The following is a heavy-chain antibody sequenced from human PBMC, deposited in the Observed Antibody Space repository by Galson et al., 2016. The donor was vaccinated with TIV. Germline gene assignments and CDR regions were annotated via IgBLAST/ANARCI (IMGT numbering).Heavy chain of an antibody. CDR1: GYTFTDYY. CDR2: INPNSGGT. V-gene: IGHV1-2*04. D-gene: IGHD1/OR15-1a*01. CDR3: AKIGQEHDAFDI. Sequence: SVKVSCKASGYTFTDYYIHWVRQAPGQGLEWMGWINPNSGGTMYAQKFQGWVTLTRDTSITTAYMELSRLKSDDTAVYYCAKIGQEHDAFDIWGQGTMVTVLS. J-gene: IGHJ3*02.